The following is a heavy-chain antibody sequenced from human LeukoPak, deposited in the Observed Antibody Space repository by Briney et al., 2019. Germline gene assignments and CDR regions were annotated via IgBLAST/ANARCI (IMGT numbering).Heavy chain of an antibody. CDR3: ARRLVVVPAAITANPNWFDP. CDR1: GYSISSGYY. V-gene: IGHV4-38-2*02. J-gene: IGHJ5*02. Sequence: SETLSLTCTVSGYSISSGYYWGWIRQPPGKGLEWIGSIYHSGSTYYNPSLKSRVTIPVDTSKNQFSLKLSSVTAADTAVYYCARRLVVVPAAITANPNWFDPWGQGTLVTVSS. CDR2: IYHSGST. D-gene: IGHD2-2*02.